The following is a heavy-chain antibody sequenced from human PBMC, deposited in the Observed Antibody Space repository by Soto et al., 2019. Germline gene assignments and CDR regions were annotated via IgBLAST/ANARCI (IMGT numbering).Heavy chain of an antibody. J-gene: IGHJ4*02. V-gene: IGHV5-51*01. D-gene: IGHD3-22*01. CDR1: GYTFTSYW. CDR3: ASSRFCGGSSCYGHAADY. Sequence: TGESLKISCKASGYTFTSYWIGWVRQMPGRGLEWMGLVFPGDSETRYSPSFQVQVTIPVDKSIYTAYLQWRSLKASDSALYFCASSRFCGGSSCYGHAADYWGQGTVVTVSS. CDR2: VFPGDSET.